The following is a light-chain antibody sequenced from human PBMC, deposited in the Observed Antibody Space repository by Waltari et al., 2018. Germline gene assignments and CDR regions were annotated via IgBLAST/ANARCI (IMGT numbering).Light chain of an antibody. V-gene: IGKV1-5*03. Sequence: DIQMTQSPSTLSASVGDRVTITCRASQSISSWLVWYQQKPGKAPKLRIYKASSLESGVPSRFVGSGSGTEFTLTISSLQPDDFATYYCQQYNTLLGTFGQGTKVEIK. CDR3: QQYNTLLGT. CDR1: QSISSW. J-gene: IGKJ1*01. CDR2: KAS.